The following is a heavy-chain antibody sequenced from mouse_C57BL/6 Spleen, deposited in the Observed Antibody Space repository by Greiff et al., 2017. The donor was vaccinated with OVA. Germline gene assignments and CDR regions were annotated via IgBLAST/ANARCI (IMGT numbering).Heavy chain of an antibody. J-gene: IGHJ1*03. V-gene: IGHV5-17*01. CDR2: ISSGSSTI. CDR3: ARPYYGSSYWYFDV. CDR1: GFTFSDYG. D-gene: IGHD1-1*01. Sequence: DVMLVESGGGLVKPGGSLKLSCAPSGFTFSDYGMHWVRQAPEKGLEWVAYISSGSSTIYYADTVKGRFTISRDNAKNTLFLQMTSLRSEDTAMYYCARPYYGSSYWYFDVWGTGTTVTVSS.